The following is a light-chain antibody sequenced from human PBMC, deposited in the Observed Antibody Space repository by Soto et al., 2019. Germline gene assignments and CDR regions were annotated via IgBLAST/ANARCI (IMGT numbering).Light chain of an antibody. CDR1: ERISDY. J-gene: IGKJ5*01. CDR3: QQNNTASWT. Sequence: EIQMTQSPSSLSASVGDRVTISCRASERISDYLAWYQQKPGRAPKLLINNASSMRSGVPSRFSGGGSGTDFTLTINSLQPEDFATYYCQQNNTASWTFGQGTRLDIK. V-gene: IGKV1-39*01. CDR2: NAS.